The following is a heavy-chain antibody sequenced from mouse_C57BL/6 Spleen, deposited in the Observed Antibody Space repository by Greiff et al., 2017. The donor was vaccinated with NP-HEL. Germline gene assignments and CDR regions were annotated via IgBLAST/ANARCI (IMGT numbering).Heavy chain of an antibody. V-gene: IGHV1-64*01. CDR2: IHPNSGST. D-gene: IGHD2-5*01. J-gene: IGHJ2*01. CDR1: GYTFTSSW. Sequence: QVQLKQPGAELVKPGASVKLSCKASGYTFTSSWMHWVKQRPGQGLEWIGMIHPNSGSTNYNEKFKSKATLTVDKSSSTAYMQLSSLTSEDSAVYYRAIYYSIYFDYWGQGTTLTVSS. CDR3: AIYYSIYFDY.